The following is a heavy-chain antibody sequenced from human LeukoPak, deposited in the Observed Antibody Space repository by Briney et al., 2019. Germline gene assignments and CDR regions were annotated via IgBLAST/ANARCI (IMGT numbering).Heavy chain of an antibody. V-gene: IGHV4-34*01. Sequence: SETLSLTCAVYGGSFSGYYWSWIRQPPGKGLEWIGEINHSGSTNYNPSLKSRVTISVDTSKNQFSLKLSSVTAADTAVYYCARGTSDSSGLFDYWGQGTLVTVSS. CDR2: INHSGST. CDR3: ARGTSDSSGLFDY. D-gene: IGHD3-22*01. J-gene: IGHJ4*02. CDR1: GGSFSGYY.